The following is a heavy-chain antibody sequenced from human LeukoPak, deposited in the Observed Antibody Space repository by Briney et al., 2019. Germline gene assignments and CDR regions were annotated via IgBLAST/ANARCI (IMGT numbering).Heavy chain of an antibody. CDR1: GGTFSSYA. CDR2: IIPILGTA. Sequence: GSSVKVSCKASGGTFSSYAISWVRQAPGQGLEWMGRIIPILGTANYAQKFQGRVTITTDESTSTAYMELSSLRSEDTAVYYCARQTILDFWSGYYTGAFDIWGQGTMVTVSS. J-gene: IGHJ3*02. D-gene: IGHD3-3*01. CDR3: ARQTILDFWSGYYTGAFDI. V-gene: IGHV1-69*11.